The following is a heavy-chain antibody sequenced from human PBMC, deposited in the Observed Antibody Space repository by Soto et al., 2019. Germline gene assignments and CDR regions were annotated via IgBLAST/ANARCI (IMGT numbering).Heavy chain of an antibody. D-gene: IGHD2-2*01. V-gene: IGHV3-30*04. CDR3: VRGRASTTFSALDV. CDR1: GFTFSRHA. Sequence: PGGSLRLSCSASGFTFSRHAMHWVRQAPGKGLEWVVDIRYDGMTTHYAKSVRGRFTISRDNAKNSLHLQMSSLRTEDSALYYCVRGRASTTFSALDVWGQGTPVTVS. J-gene: IGHJ6*01. CDR2: IRYDGMTT.